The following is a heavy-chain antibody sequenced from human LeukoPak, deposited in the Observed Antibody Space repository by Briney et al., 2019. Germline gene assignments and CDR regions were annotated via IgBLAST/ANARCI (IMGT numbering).Heavy chain of an antibody. D-gene: IGHD3-10*02. CDR2: INDDGGTT. Sequence: GGSLRLSCAVSGFTFSRSWMHWVRQAPGKGLVWVSRINDDGGTTSYADSVKGRFTISRDNAKNSLYLQMNSLRAEDTAVYYCAELGITMIGGVWGKGTTVTISS. CDR1: GFTFSRSW. CDR3: AELGITMIGGV. V-gene: IGHV3-74*01. J-gene: IGHJ6*04.